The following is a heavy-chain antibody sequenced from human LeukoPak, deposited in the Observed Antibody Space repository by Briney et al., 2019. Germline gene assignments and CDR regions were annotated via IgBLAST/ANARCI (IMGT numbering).Heavy chain of an antibody. CDR2: IYSSGST. J-gene: IGHJ6*03. V-gene: IGHV4-4*07. Sequence: SETLSLTCTVSGDSINNYYWSWIRQPAGKGLEWIGRIYSSGSTNYNPSLKSRVTMSEDTSKNQFSLKLNSVTAADTAVYYCARGRDYYFMDVWGKGTTVTVSS. D-gene: IGHD3-16*01. CDR3: ARGRDYYFMDV. CDR1: GDSINNYY.